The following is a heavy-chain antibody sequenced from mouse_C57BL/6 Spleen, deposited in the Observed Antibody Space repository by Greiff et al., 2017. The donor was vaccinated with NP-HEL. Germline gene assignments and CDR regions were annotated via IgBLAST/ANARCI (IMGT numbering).Heavy chain of an antibody. Sequence: DVMLVESGGGLVKPGGSLKLSCAASGFTFSDYGMHWVRQAPEKGLEWVAYISSGSSTIYYADTVKGRFTISRDNAKNTLFLQMTSLRSEDTAMYYCARDYYGISRFAYWGQGTLVTVSA. CDR2: ISSGSSTI. J-gene: IGHJ3*01. D-gene: IGHD1-1*01. V-gene: IGHV5-17*01. CDR1: GFTFSDYG. CDR3: ARDYYGISRFAY.